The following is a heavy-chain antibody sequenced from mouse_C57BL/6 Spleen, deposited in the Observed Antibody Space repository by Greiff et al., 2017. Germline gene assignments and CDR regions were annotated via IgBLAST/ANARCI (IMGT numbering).Heavy chain of an antibody. V-gene: IGHV5-17*01. CDR2: ISSGSSTI. CDR3: ARHWDYFDY. J-gene: IGHJ2*01. CDR1: GFTFSDYG. Sequence: EVQLVESGGGLVKPGGSLKLSCAASGFTFSDYGMHWVRQAPEKGLEWVAYISSGSSTIYYADTVKGRFTLSRDNAKNTLFLQMTSLRSEDTAMYYCARHWDYFDYWGQGTTLTVSS.